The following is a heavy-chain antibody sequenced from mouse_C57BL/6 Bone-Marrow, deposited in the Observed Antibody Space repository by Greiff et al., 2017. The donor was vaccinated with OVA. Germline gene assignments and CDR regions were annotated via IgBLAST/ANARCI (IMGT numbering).Heavy chain of an antibody. Sequence: EVKLEESGGGLVQPGGSLKLSCAASGFTFSDYGMAWVRQAPRKGPEWVAFISNLAYSIYYADTVTGRFTISRENAKNTLYLEMSSLRSEDTAMYYCAGSYYSNYGFAYWGQGTLVTVSA. CDR2: ISNLAYSI. CDR1: GFTFSDYG. J-gene: IGHJ3*01. D-gene: IGHD2-5*01. CDR3: AGSYYSNYGFAY. V-gene: IGHV5-15*04.